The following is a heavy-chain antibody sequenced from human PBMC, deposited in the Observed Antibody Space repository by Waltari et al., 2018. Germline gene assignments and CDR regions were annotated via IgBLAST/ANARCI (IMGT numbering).Heavy chain of an antibody. Sequence: EVQLVESGGGLVQPGGSLRLSCAASGFTVSSNYMSWVRQAPGKGLEGCSVLYSGGSTYYADSVKGRFTISRDNSKNTLYLQMNSLRAEDTAVYYCARDDNWNYFDYWGQGTLVTVSS. V-gene: IGHV3-66*02. CDR3: ARDDNWNYFDY. CDR2: LYSGGST. D-gene: IGHD1-20*01. J-gene: IGHJ4*02. CDR1: GFTVSSNY.